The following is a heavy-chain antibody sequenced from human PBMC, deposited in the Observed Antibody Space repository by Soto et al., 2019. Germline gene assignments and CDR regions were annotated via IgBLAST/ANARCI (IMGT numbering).Heavy chain of an antibody. D-gene: IGHD4-17*01. CDR3: ASRGGIYGDFDFPQEYYYYGMDV. CDR2: IIPIFGTA. V-gene: IGHV1-69*01. Sequence: QVQLVQSGAEVKKPGSSVKVSCKASGGTFSSYAISWVRQAPGQGLEWMGGIIPIFGTANYAQKFQGRVTITADESTSTAYMELSSLRSEDTAVYYCASRGGIYGDFDFPQEYYYYGMDVWGQGTTVTVSS. CDR1: GGTFSSYA. J-gene: IGHJ6*02.